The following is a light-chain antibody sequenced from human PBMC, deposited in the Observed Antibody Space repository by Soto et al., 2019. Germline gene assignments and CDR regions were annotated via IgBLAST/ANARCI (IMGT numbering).Light chain of an antibody. CDR3: TSYAGSNNFGV. V-gene: IGLV2-8*01. CDR2: EVS. CDR1: SSDVGGYNY. Sequence: QSALTQPPSASGSPGQSVTISCTGTSSDVGGYNYVSWYQQYPGKAPKLMIYEVSKRPSGVPDRFSGSKPGNTASLTVSGLQAEDEADYYCTSYAGSNNFGVFGTGTKLTVL. J-gene: IGLJ1*01.